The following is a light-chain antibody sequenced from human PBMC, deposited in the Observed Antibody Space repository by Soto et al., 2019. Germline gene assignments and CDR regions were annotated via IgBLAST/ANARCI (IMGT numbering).Light chain of an antibody. Sequence: EIVVTQSPGILSVSPGDRATLSCRASQSVGRNLAWYQQKPGQAPTLLIYAASTRATGLPARFSGRGSGTDFTLTISSLLSEDFAVYYCQEYSKWPLFTFGPGTRV. V-gene: IGKV3-15*01. CDR2: AAS. J-gene: IGKJ3*01. CDR3: QEYSKWPLFT. CDR1: QSVGRN.